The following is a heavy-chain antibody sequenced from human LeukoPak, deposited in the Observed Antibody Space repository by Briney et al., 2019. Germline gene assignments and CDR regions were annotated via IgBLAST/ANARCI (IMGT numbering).Heavy chain of an antibody. CDR3: ARSGYGGNSFDY. D-gene: IGHD4-23*01. J-gene: IGHJ4*02. CDR1: GYTFTSYD. Sequence: ASGKVSRKASGYTFTSYDINWVRQATGQGLEWMGWMNPNSGNTGYAQKFQGRVTMTRNTSISTAYMELSSLRSEDTAVYYCARSGYGGNSFDYWGQGTLVTVSS. CDR2: MNPNSGNT. V-gene: IGHV1-8*01.